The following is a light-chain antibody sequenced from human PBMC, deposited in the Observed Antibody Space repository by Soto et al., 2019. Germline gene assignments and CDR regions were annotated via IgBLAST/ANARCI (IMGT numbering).Light chain of an antibody. CDR3: QQYKSYPNP. V-gene: IGKV1-5*01. J-gene: IGKJ2*01. CDR1: QSISSW. CDR2: DAS. Sequence: DIQMTQSPSTLSASVGDRVTITCRASQSISSWLAWYQQKPGKAPKLLIYDASSLESGVPSRFSGSGSGTEFTLTISSLQPDDFATYYCQQYKSYPNPFGQGTKLEIK.